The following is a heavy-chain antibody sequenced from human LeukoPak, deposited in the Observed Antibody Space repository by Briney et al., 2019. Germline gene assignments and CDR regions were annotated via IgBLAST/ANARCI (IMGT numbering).Heavy chain of an antibody. Sequence: SETLSLTCTVSGGSISSSTYYWGWIRQPPGKGLEWIGAIYYTGTTYYNPSLRSRVTISVDTSKNHFSLKLSSVTAADRALYYCASAPRQGSIGGLDYWGQGTLVTVSS. CDR2: IYYTGTT. CDR3: ASAPRQGSIGGLDY. CDR1: GGSISSSTYY. J-gene: IGHJ4*02. V-gene: IGHV4-39*02. D-gene: IGHD3-16*01.